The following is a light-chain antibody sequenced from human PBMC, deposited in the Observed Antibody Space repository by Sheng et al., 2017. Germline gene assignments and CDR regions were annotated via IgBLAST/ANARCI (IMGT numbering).Light chain of an antibody. CDR3: QVWDRSTGVV. CDR2: QDS. Sequence: SYELTQAPSVSVSPGQTASITCSGDKLGNKYVCWYQQKPDQSPVLVIYQDSKRPSGIPERFSGSNSGNTATLTITGTQAMDEADYYCQVWDRSTGVVFGGGTETDRP. CDR1: KLGNKY. V-gene: IGLV3-1*01. J-gene: IGLJ3*02.